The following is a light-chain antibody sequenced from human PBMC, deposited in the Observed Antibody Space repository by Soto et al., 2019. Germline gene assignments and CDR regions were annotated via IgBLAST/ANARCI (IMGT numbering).Light chain of an antibody. J-gene: IGLJ1*01. CDR3: CSYAGSSTWV. CDR1: TSDIGSYNL. Sequence: QSALTQPASVSGSPGQSITISCTGTTSDIGSYNLVSWYQQHPGKVPKIIIYEASKRPSGAPYRFSGSKSGNTASQTISGLQAEDEADYYCCSYAGSSTWVFGTGTKLTVL. V-gene: IGLV2-23*01. CDR2: EAS.